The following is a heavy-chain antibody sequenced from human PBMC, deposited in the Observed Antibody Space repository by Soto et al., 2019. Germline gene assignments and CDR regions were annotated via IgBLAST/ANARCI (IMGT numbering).Heavy chain of an antibody. Sequence: GASVKVSCKASGYTFTSYGIHWVRQAPGQRLEWMGWLNAANGDTKYSPKFQGRVTITRDTSASTAYMELTSLRSEDTAVYYCVRRHVSATGIDWFDPWGQGTLVTVS. J-gene: IGHJ5*02. V-gene: IGHV1-3*01. CDR2: LNAANGDT. CDR1: GYTFTSYG. CDR3: VRRHVSATGIDWFDP. D-gene: IGHD6-13*01.